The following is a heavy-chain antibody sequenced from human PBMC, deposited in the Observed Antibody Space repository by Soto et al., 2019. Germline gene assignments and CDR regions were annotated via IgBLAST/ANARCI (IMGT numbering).Heavy chain of an antibody. Sequence: SETLFLTCAVSGGSISSRDFYWAWIRQPPGQGLEWIGTIYYTGSTFNNPSLKSRATLSIDTSTSLFSLKVDSVTDADTAIYYCASGETAALFDYWGQGTLVTVSS. CDR3: ASGETAALFDY. D-gene: IGHD2-2*01. V-gene: IGHV4-39*01. J-gene: IGHJ4*02. CDR1: GGSISSRDFY. CDR2: IYYTGST.